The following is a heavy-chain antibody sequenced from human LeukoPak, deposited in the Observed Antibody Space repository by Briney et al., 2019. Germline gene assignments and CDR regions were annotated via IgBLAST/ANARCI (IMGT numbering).Heavy chain of an antibody. V-gene: IGHV4-39*07. CDR1: GGSISSSSYY. Sequence: PSETLSLTCTVSGGSISSSSYYWGWIRQPPGKGLEWIGSIYYSGSTYYNPSLKSRVTISVDTSKNQFSLKLSSVTAADTAVYYCARIYYDSSGHDAFDIWGQGTMFTVSS. J-gene: IGHJ3*02. CDR2: IYYSGST. CDR3: ARIYYDSSGHDAFDI. D-gene: IGHD3-22*01.